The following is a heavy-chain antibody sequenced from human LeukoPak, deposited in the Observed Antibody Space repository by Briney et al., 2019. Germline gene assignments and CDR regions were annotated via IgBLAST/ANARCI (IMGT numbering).Heavy chain of an antibody. CDR2: INPDSGGT. Sequence: TSVKVSCKASGYTFTGYYMHWVRQAPGQGLEWMGCINPDSGGTNYAQKFQGRVTMTRDMSISTPYMELSRLTSDDTAVYYCARGNDFWGGLNWFDPWGQGTLVTVSS. V-gene: IGHV1-2*02. J-gene: IGHJ5*02. CDR1: GYTFTGYY. CDR3: ARGNDFWGGLNWFDP. D-gene: IGHD3-3*01.